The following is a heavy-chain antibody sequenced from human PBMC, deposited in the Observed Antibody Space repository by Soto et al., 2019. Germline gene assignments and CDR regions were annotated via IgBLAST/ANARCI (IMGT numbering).Heavy chain of an antibody. V-gene: IGHV3-48*01. D-gene: IGHD3-9*01. CDR3: AREADILIWFAP. Sequence: EVQLVESGGGLVQPGGSLRLSCAASGFTFSSYSMNWVRQAPGKGLEWVSYISSSSSTIYYADSVKGRFTISRDNAKNSLYLQINSLRAEDTAVYYCAREADILIWFAPWGQGPLVTVSS. CDR1: GFTFSSYS. CDR2: ISSSSSTI. J-gene: IGHJ5*02.